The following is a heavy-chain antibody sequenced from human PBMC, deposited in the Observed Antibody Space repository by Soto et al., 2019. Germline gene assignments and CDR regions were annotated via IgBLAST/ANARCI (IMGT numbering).Heavy chain of an antibody. Sequence: ASVKVSCKASGFTFSSSALQWVRQAPGQGLEWIGWISAYSGNTNYAQKLQERVTLTTDTSTSTAYMELRSLRSDDTAVYYCARKGTGWPLDYWGQGTLVT. CDR3: ARKGTGWPLDY. CDR1: GFTFSSSA. V-gene: IGHV1-18*01. J-gene: IGHJ4*02. D-gene: IGHD6-19*01. CDR2: ISAYSGNT.